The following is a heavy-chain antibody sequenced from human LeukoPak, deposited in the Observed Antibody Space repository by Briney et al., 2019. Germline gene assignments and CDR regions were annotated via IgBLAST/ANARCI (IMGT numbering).Heavy chain of an antibody. CDR2: INNDGDST. Sequence: GGSLRLSCAASGFSFKSYAMSWVRQAPGKGLEWVSAINNDGDSTYSADSVKGRFTVSRDNSKNTLYLQMNSLRAEDAAVYYCAQQVGYCSSGNCYFTYWGQGTLVTVSS. CDR1: GFSFKSYA. CDR3: AQQVGYCSSGNCYFTY. D-gene: IGHD2-15*01. J-gene: IGHJ1*01. V-gene: IGHV3-23*01.